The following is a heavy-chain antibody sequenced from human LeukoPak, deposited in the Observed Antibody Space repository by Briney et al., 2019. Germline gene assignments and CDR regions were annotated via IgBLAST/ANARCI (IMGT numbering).Heavy chain of an antibody. CDR3: AREDASAFDI. CDR1: EFTFSSYA. Sequence: GGSLRLSCAASEFTFSSYAMSWVRQAPGKGLEWVSDISGRGGGTHYADSVKGRFTLSRDNSKNTLYLQMDSLRAEDTAVYYCAREDASAFDIWGQGTMVTVSS. J-gene: IGHJ3*02. V-gene: IGHV3-23*01. D-gene: IGHD2-2*01. CDR2: ISGRGGGT.